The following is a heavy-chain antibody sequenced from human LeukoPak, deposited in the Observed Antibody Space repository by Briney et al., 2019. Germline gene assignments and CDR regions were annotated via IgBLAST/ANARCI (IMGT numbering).Heavy chain of an antibody. V-gene: IGHV3-23*01. D-gene: IGHD5-12*01. CDR2: ISGSGGST. CDR3: ARVSYRQDGMDV. Sequence: GGSLRLSCAASGFTFSSYAMSWVRQAPGKGLEWVSAISGSGGSTYYADSVRGRFTVSRDNAKHSLYLQMNSLRAEDTALYYCARVSYRQDGMDVWGQGATVIVSS. CDR1: GFTFSSYA. J-gene: IGHJ6*02.